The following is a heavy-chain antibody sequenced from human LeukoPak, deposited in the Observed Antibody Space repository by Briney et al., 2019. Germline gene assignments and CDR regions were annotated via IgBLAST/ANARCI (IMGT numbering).Heavy chain of an antibody. CDR2: ISYDGSNK. D-gene: IGHD3-16*01. V-gene: IGHV3-30*18. J-gene: IGHJ4*02. Sequence: GRSLRLSCVASGFTFSSYGMHWVRQAPGKGLEWVAVISYDGSNKYYADSVKGRFTISRDNSKNTLYLQMNSLRAEDTAVYYCAKTAFAFGGANELDYFDYCGQGTLVTVSS. CDR3: AKTAFAFGGANELDYFDY. CDR1: GFTFSSYG.